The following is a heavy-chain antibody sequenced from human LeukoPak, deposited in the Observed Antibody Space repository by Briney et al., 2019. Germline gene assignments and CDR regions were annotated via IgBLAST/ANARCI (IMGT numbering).Heavy chain of an antibody. V-gene: IGHV3-48*03. J-gene: IGHJ4*02. CDR1: VFTFSSYE. CDR3: AREKLSFFDSSGYFDY. Sequence: GGFLRLSCAASVFTFSSYEMNWVREAPGKGLEGVSFIVSSGSAILYADSVRGRFTISRDNAKNSLYLHMSRLRAEDTAVYYCAREKLSFFDSSGYFDYWGQGTLVTVSS. D-gene: IGHD3-22*01. CDR2: IVSSGSAI.